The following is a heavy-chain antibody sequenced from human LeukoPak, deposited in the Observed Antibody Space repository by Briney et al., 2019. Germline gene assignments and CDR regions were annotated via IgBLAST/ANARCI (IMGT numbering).Heavy chain of an antibody. CDR2: ISYDGSNK. V-gene: IGHV3-30-3*01. CDR1: GFTFSSYA. J-gene: IGHJ5*02. D-gene: IGHD5-18*01. CDR3: ARARGYSYENWFDP. Sequence: PGGSLRLSCAASGFTFSSYAMHWVRQAPGKGLEWVAVISYDGSNKYYADSVKGRFTISRDNSKNTLYLQMNSLRAEDTAVYYCARARGYSYENWFDPWGQGTLVTVSS.